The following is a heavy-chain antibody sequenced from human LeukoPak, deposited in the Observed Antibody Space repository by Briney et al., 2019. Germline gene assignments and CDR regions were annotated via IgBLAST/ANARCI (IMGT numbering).Heavy chain of an antibody. J-gene: IGHJ4*02. D-gene: IGHD3-10*01. CDR3: AKAHIGSGSVYYFDY. Sequence: GGSLRLSCTASGFTFSSYAMGWVRQAPGKGLEWFSMITGTGGSTYYADSVKGRFTISRDNSKNTLSLQMNSLRAADTAVYYCAKAHIGSGSVYYFDYWGQGTLVTVSS. CDR1: GFTFSSYA. CDR2: ITGTGGST. V-gene: IGHV3-23*01.